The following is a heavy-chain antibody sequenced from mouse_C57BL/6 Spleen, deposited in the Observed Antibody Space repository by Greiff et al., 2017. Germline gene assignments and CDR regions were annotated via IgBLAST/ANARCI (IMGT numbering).Heavy chain of an antibody. D-gene: IGHD4-1*01. CDR1: GYAFSSYW. CDR3: ARGNWDWYFEV. Sequence: QVQLQQSGAELVKPGASVKISCKASGYAFSSYWMNWVKQRPGKGLEWIGQIYPGDGDTNYNGKFKGKATLTADKSSSTAYMPLSSLTSEDSAVYFCARGNWDWYFEVWGTGSTVTVSS. V-gene: IGHV1-80*01. CDR2: IYPGDGDT. J-gene: IGHJ1*03.